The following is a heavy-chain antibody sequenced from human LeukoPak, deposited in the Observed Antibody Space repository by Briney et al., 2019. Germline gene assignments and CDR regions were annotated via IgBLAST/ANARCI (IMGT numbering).Heavy chain of an antibody. CDR1: GSTFSDYS. J-gene: IGHJ4*02. Sequence: PGGSLLLCCAASGSTFSDYSMSWIRQAPGKGLEWVSYISSSNRYTNYADFVKGRFTMFRDNAKNSLYLQMNSLRDEDTAVYYCARDFGPLGSGSIDYWGQGTLVTVSS. CDR2: ISSSNRYT. V-gene: IGHV3-11*06. CDR3: ARDFGPLGSGSIDY. D-gene: IGHD6-19*01.